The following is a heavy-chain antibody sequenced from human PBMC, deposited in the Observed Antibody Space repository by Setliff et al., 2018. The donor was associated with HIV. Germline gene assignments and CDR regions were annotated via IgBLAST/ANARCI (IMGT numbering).Heavy chain of an antibody. Sequence: SETLSLTCAVYGGSFSGYYWNWIRQPPGKGLEWIGEINHSGSTNYNPSLKSRVTISVDTSKNQFSLRLSSVIAADTAVYYCARGPPGSSIGWYVGYWGQGTLVTVSS. D-gene: IGHD6-19*01. CDR1: GGSFSGYY. CDR3: ARGPPGSSIGWYVGY. CDR2: INHSGST. V-gene: IGHV4-34*01. J-gene: IGHJ4*02.